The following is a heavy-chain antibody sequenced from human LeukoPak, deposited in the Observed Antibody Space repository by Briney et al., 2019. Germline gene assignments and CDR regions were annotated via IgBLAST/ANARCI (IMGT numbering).Heavy chain of an antibody. CDR1: GGSISNYF. D-gene: IGHD3-10*01. Sequence: SETLSLTCTVSGGSISNYFWSWVRQPPGKGLEWIGYIYYTGSTNYNPSLKSRVTISVDTSKNQFSLNLSSVTAADAAVYYCARYDYGSGSYQRYFDYWGQGTLVTVSS. J-gene: IGHJ4*02. CDR3: ARYDYGSGSYQRYFDY. CDR2: IYYTGST. V-gene: IGHV4-59*08.